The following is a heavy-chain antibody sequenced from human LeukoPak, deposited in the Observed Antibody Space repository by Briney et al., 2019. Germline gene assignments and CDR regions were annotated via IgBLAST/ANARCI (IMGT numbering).Heavy chain of an antibody. V-gene: IGHV4-34*01. CDR2: INHSGST. D-gene: IGHD3-10*01. J-gene: IGHJ4*02. CDR3: ARGTWFGEIADY. CDR1: GGSFSGYY. Sequence: SETLSLTCAVYGGSFSGYYWSWIRQPPGKGLEWIGEINHSGSTNYNPSLKSRVTISVDTSKNQFSLKLSSVTAADTAVYYCARGTWFGEIADYWGQGTLVTVSS.